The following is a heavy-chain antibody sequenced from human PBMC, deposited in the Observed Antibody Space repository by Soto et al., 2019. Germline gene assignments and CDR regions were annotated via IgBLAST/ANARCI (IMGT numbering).Heavy chain of an antibody. D-gene: IGHD4-17*01. CDR3: ARRYGVYFDY. CDR2: IYYSGST. J-gene: IGHJ4*02. Sequence: QVQLQESGPGLVKPSETLSLTCTVSGGSISSYYWSWIRQPPGKGLEWIGYIYYSGSTNYNPSLKSRVTISVDTSKNQFSLKLSSVTAADTAVYYCARRYGVYFDYWGQGTLATVSS. V-gene: IGHV4-59*08. CDR1: GGSISSYY.